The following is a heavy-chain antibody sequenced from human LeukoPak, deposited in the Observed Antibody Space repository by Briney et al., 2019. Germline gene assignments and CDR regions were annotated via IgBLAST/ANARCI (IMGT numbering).Heavy chain of an antibody. Sequence: GESLKISCKDSGYSLTSYWIGWVRQMPGKGLEWMGIIYPGDSDTTYSPSFQGQVTISADKSISTAYLQWSSLKASDTAMYYCARRDGYCSSTSCYADYYYGMDVWGQGTTVTVSS. CDR3: ARRDGYCSSTSCYADYYYGMDV. CDR1: GYSLTSYW. CDR2: IYPGDSDT. V-gene: IGHV5-51*01. J-gene: IGHJ6*02. D-gene: IGHD2-2*01.